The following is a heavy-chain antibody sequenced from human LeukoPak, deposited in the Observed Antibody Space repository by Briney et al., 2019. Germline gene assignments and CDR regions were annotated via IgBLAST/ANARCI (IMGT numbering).Heavy chain of an antibody. V-gene: IGHV4-61*01. D-gene: IGHD2-2*01. CDR2: IYYSGST. CDR1: GGSVSSGSYY. Sequence: SETLSLTCTVSGGSVSSGSYYWSWIRQPPGKGLEWIRYIYYSGSTNYNPSLKSRVTISVDTSKNQFSLKLSSVTAADTAVYYCAREDIVVVPAADAFDIWGQGTMVTVSS. CDR3: AREDIVVVPAADAFDI. J-gene: IGHJ3*02.